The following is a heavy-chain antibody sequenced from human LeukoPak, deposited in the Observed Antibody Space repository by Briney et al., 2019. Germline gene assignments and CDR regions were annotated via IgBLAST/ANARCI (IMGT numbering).Heavy chain of an antibody. CDR3: AKADPPYGS. D-gene: IGHD3-10*01. CDR1: GFTYRIYA. CDR2: ISGSGGST. Sequence: GGSLRLSCSASGFTYRIYAMNWVRQAPGKGLEWVSTISGSGGSTYYADSVKGRFTISRDNSKNTVYLQMNSLRAEVKSVYNCAKADPPYGSWGQGTLVTVSS. J-gene: IGHJ5*02. V-gene: IGHV3-23*01.